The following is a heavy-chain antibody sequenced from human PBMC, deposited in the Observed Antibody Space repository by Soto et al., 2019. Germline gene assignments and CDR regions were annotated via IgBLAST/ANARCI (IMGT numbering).Heavy chain of an antibody. CDR1: GFTFSSYW. CDR3: ARATYYDFWSGYSSDAFDI. CDR2: IKQDGSEK. V-gene: IGHV3-7*01. Sequence: EVQLVESGGGLVQPGGSLRLSCAASGFTFSSYWMSWVRQAPGKGLEWVANIKQDGSEKYYVDSVKGRFTISRDNAKYPLYMQMNSLRAEDTAVYYCARATYYDFWSGYSSDAFDIWGQGTMDTVSS. D-gene: IGHD3-3*01. J-gene: IGHJ3*02.